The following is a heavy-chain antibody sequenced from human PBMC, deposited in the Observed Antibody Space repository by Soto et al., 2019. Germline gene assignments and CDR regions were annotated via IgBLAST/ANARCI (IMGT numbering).Heavy chain of an antibody. J-gene: IGHJ4*02. Sequence: SETLSLTCTFSVVSIRNGAYYCSWSRHVPGKGLEWIGYIYYRGNSHYNPSLESRVSISMDMAKNQFSLKMASVTAADTAVYFCARDQRLEDAYFEYWRPGRLVNVAS. CDR3: ARDQRLEDAYFEY. D-gene: IGHD2-15*01. V-gene: IGHV4-30-4*01. CDR1: VVSIRNGAYY. CDR2: IYYRGNS.